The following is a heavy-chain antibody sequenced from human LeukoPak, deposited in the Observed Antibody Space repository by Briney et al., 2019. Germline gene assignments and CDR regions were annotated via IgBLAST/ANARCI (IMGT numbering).Heavy chain of an antibody. D-gene: IGHD1-14*01. J-gene: IGHJ4*02. V-gene: IGHV5-51*01. CDR1: GYTFTSYW. CDR3: AGLPHRYFDF. CDR2: IHPGDSAT. Sequence: GEPLKISCKGSGYTFTSYWISWVRQMHGKGLEWLGIIHPGDSATRYSPSLQGQVTISVDKSISTAYLQWSSLKSSDTAMYYCAGLPHRYFDFWSQGTLVTVSS.